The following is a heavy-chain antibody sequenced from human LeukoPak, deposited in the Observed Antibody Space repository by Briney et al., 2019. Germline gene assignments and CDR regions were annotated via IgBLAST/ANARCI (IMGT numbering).Heavy chain of an antibody. D-gene: IGHD2-2*01. J-gene: IGHJ4*02. V-gene: IGHV4-34*01. CDR2: INHSGST. CDR3: ARLRGTLVPASSFDH. Sequence: SETLSLTCTVSGGSISSYYWSWIRQPPGKGLEWIGEINHSGSTNYNPSLKSRVTISVDTSKNQFSLKLSSVTAADTAVYYCARLRGTLVPASSFDHWGQGTLVTVSS. CDR1: GGSISSYY.